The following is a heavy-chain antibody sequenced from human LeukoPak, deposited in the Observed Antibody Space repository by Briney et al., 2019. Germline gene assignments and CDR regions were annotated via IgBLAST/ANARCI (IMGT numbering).Heavy chain of an antibody. D-gene: IGHD5-18*01. V-gene: IGHV1-69*01. Sequence: SVKVSCKASGDTFGSCALSWVRQAPGQGLEWMGGIIPIFGTANYAQKFQGRVTITADESTSTAYMDLSRLRCEDTAVYYCASSLGYTYGWNSWGQGTLVTVSS. CDR3: ASSLGYTYGWNS. CDR2: IIPIFGTA. CDR1: GDTFGSCA. J-gene: IGHJ4*02.